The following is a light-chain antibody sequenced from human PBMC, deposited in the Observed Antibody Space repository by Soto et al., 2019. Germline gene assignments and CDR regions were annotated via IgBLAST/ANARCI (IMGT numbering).Light chain of an antibody. V-gene: IGKV1-39*01. J-gene: IGKJ1*01. CDR3: QQYNSYST. CDR2: AAS. Sequence: DIQMTQSPSSLSASVGDRVTITCRASQSISNYLNWYQQKPGNAPKLMIYAASSVESGVASRFSGGGFGTEFTLTISSLQPDDFGTYYCQQYNSYSTFGQGTKVDIK. CDR1: QSISNY.